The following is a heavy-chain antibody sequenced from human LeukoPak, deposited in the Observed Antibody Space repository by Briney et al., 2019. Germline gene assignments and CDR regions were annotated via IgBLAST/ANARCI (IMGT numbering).Heavy chain of an antibody. CDR3: ARDYRRITMVRGVVDY. J-gene: IGHJ4*02. V-gene: IGHV3-21*01. Sequence: PGGSLRPSCAASGFTFSSYSMNWVRQAPGKGLEWVSSISSSSSYIHYADSVKGRFTISRDNAKNSLYLQMNSLRAEDTAVYYCARDYRRITMVRGVVDYWGQGTLVTVSS. CDR1: GFTFSSYS. CDR2: ISSSSSYI. D-gene: IGHD3-10*01.